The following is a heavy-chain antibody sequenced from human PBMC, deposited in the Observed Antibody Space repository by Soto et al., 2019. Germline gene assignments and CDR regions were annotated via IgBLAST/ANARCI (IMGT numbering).Heavy chain of an antibody. CDR3: ARGNEDIVVVPAAQSLPIYYYMDV. J-gene: IGHJ6*03. V-gene: IGHV1-8*01. D-gene: IGHD2-2*01. Sequence: GASVKVSCKASGYTFTSYDINWVRQATGQGLEWMGWMNPNSGNTGYAQKFQGRVTMTRNTSISTAYMELSSLGSEDTAVYYCARGNEDIVVVPAAQSLPIYYYMDVWGKGTTVTVSS. CDR1: GYTFTSYD. CDR2: MNPNSGNT.